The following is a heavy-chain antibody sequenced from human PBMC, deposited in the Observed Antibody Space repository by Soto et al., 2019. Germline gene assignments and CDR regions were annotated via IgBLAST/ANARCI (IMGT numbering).Heavy chain of an antibody. CDR1: GFTFRTYG. V-gene: IGHV3-33*01. D-gene: IGHD3-3*01. Sequence: RLSCAAAGFTFRTYGMHVVLQAPGKRLEWVAVICYEVSNKYYPDSVECRFTISRDNSTNTLHLKMHSLRAHDTAVDYCARDGETFDYWGQGTLVTVSS. CDR2: ICYEVSNK. CDR3: ARDGETFDY. J-gene: IGHJ4*02.